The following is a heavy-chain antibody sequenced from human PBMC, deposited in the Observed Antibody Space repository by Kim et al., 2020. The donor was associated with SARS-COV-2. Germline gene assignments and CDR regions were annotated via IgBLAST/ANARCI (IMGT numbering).Heavy chain of an antibody. CDR3: VRGGVGGSTSSDY. CDR1: EFTFSKYW. Sequence: GGSLRLSCVASEFTFSKYWMHWVRQAPGKGLVWVSRINSDGSSTNYADSVKGRFTISSDNDKNTLYLQMNSLRAEDTAVYLCVRGGVGGSTSSDYWGQGTLVTVSS. V-gene: IGHV3-74*01. CDR2: INSDGSST. J-gene: IGHJ4*02. D-gene: IGHD1-26*01.